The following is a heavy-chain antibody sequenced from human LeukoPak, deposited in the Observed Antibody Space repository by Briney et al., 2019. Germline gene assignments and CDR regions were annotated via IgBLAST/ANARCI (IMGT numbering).Heavy chain of an antibody. CDR3: ARHIEYYYGSGSYFDY. J-gene: IGHJ4*02. Sequence: GESLKISCKGSGYSFTSYWIGWVRQMPGKGLEWMGIIYPGDSDTRYSPSFQGQVTISADKFISTAYLQWSSLKASDTAMYYCARHIEYYYGSGSYFDYWGQGTLVTVSS. V-gene: IGHV5-51*01. CDR1: GYSFTSYW. CDR2: IYPGDSDT. D-gene: IGHD3-10*01.